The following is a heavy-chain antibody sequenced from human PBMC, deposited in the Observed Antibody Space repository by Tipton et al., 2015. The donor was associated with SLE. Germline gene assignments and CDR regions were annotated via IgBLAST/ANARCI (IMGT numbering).Heavy chain of an antibody. J-gene: IGHJ4*02. CDR3: ARDLKGRVGIVDY. CDR1: GFTFSTYT. Sequence: SLRLSCAASGFTFSTYTMNWVRQAPGKGLEWVSSISGTSSYIYYTDSVRGRFTISRDNSKNALYLQMNSLRVEDTAVYYCARDLKGRVGIVDYWGQGTLVTVSS. D-gene: IGHD2-21*01. CDR2: ISGTSSYI. V-gene: IGHV3-21*01.